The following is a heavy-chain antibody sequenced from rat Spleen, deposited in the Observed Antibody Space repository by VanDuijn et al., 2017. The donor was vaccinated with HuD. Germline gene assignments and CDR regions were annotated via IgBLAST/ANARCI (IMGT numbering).Heavy chain of an antibody. V-gene: IGHV5-29*01. D-gene: IGHD2-2*01. J-gene: IGHJ3*01. CDR1: GFTFSDYY. Sequence: EVQLVESDGGLVQPGRSLKLSCAASGFTFSDYYMAWVRQAPTKGLEWVATISYDGGRNFYRDSVKGRFTISRDNTKNNLYLQMDNLRSEDTATYYCARAGYLRDWYFDFWGQGTLVTVSS. CDR3: ARAGYLRDWYFDF. CDR2: ISYDGGRN.